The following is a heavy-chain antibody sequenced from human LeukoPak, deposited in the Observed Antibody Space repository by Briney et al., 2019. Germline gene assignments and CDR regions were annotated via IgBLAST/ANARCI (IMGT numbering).Heavy chain of an antibody. D-gene: IGHD4-11*01. V-gene: IGHV3-23*01. CDR1: GFTFSTHA. CDR3: ANQYPG. Sequence: GGSLRLSCTASGFTFSTHAMAWVRQAPGKGLDWVSAISGDGGTTYYADSVKGRFTISRDNSKNTLYLQMNSLRAEDTAVYYCANQYPGWGQGTLVTVSS. J-gene: IGHJ4*02. CDR2: ISGDGGTT.